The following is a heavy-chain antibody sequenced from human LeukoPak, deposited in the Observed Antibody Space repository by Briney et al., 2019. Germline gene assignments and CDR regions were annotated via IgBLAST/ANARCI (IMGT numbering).Heavy chain of an antibody. CDR1: GFTLSSYS. D-gene: IGHD6-19*01. CDR3: ARDHSSGSLTFDY. Sequence: GGSLRLSCAASGFTLSSYSMNWVRQAPGKGLEWISYISGSSSTIYYADSVKGRFTISRDNAKNSLYLQMNSLRAEDTAVYCCARDHSSGSLTFDYWGQGTLVTVSS. V-gene: IGHV3-48*01. CDR2: ISGSSSTI. J-gene: IGHJ4*02.